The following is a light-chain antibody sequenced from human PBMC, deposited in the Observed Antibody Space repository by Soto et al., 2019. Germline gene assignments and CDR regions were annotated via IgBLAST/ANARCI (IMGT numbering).Light chain of an antibody. CDR1: QSVSSSY. Sequence: EIVLTQSPGTLSLSPGERATLSCRASQSVSSSYLAWYQHKPGQAPRLLIYGASSRATGIPDRFSGSGSGTDFTLTISILEREDVAVYYCQQYGSSPHTFGQGTKLEIK. CDR2: GAS. J-gene: IGKJ2*01. V-gene: IGKV3-20*01. CDR3: QQYGSSPHT.